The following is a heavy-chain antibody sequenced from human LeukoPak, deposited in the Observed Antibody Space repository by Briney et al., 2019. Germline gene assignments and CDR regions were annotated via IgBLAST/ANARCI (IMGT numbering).Heavy chain of an antibody. CDR3: ARGNYYGMDV. CDR2: ISWNSGSI. V-gene: IGHV3-9*01. CDR1: GFTFDDYA. Sequence: GGSLRLSCAASGFTFDDYAMHWVRHAPGKGLEWVSGISWNSGSIGYADSVKGRFTISRDNAKYTLYLQMSSLRAEDTAIYYCARGNYYGMDVWGQGTTVTVSS. J-gene: IGHJ6*02.